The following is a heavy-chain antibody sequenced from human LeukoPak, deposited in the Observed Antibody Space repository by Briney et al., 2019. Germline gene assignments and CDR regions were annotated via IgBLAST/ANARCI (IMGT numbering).Heavy chain of an antibody. CDR1: GFTFSSYS. J-gene: IGHJ4*02. V-gene: IGHV3-21*01. CDR2: ISSSSSYI. Sequence: GGSLRLSCAGSGFTFSSYSMNWVRQAPGKGLEWVSSISSSSSYIYYADSAKGRFTISRDNAKNSLYLQMNSLRAEDTAVYYCARAAAGNFDYWGQGTLVTVSS. CDR3: ARAAAGNFDY. D-gene: IGHD6-13*01.